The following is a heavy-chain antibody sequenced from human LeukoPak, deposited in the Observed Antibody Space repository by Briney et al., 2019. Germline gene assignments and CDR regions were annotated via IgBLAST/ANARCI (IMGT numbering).Heavy chain of an antibody. CDR2: IYYSGST. D-gene: IGHD4-11*01. Sequence: PSETLSLTCTVSGGSISSYYWSWIRQPPGKGLEWIGYIYYSGSTNYNPSLKSRVTISVDTSKNQFSLKLSSVTAADTAVYYCARATVTTPSFDYWGRGTLVTVSS. CDR3: ARATVTTPSFDY. V-gene: IGHV4-59*01. J-gene: IGHJ4*02. CDR1: GGSISSYY.